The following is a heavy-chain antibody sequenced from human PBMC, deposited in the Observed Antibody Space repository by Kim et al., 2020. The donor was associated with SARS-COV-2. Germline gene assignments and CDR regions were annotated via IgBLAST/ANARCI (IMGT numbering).Heavy chain of an antibody. J-gene: IGHJ5*02. CDR3: ARYHFSSGWYRYRLGFDP. V-gene: IGHV4-39*01. CDR1: GGSISSSSYY. D-gene: IGHD6-19*01. Sequence: SETLSLTCTVSGGSISSSSYYWGWIRQPPGKGLEWIGSIYYSGSTYYNPSLKSRVTISVDTSKNQFSLKLSSVTAADTAVYYCARYHFSSGWYRYRLGFDPWGQGTLVTVSS. CDR2: IYYSGST.